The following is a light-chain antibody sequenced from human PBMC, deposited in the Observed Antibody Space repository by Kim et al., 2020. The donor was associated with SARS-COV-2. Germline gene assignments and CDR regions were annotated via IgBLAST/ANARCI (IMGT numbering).Light chain of an antibody. J-gene: IGKJ5*01. CDR1: QGIASW. Sequence: DVQMTQSPSSVSASVGDRVTITCRASQGIASWLAWYQQKPGKAPKLLIYAASALQSGVPSRFSGSGSGRDFTLTISSLQPEDSATYYCQQSNNFPITFGQGTRLEIK. CDR2: AAS. V-gene: IGKV1-12*01. CDR3: QQSNNFPIT.